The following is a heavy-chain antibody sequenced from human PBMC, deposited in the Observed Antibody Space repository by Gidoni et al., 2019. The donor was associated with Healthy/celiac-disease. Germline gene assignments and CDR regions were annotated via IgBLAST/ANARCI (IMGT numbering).Heavy chain of an antibody. J-gene: IGHJ4*02. Sequence: EVQLLESGGGLVQPGGSLRLSCAASGFTFRSYAMSWVRQAPGKGLEWVSAISGSGGSTYYADSVKGRFTISRDNSKNTLYLQMNSLRAEDTAVYYCAKAGGPYGSGRRYYFDYWGQGTLVTVSS. CDR2: ISGSGGST. D-gene: IGHD3-10*01. V-gene: IGHV3-23*01. CDR1: GFTFRSYA. CDR3: AKAGGPYGSGRRYYFDY.